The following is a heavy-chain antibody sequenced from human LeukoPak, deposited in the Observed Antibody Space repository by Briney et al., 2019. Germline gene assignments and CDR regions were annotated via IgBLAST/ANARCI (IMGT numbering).Heavy chain of an antibody. CDR2: INQDGSEK. V-gene: IGHV3-7*02. Sequence: GGSLRLSCAASGFTFSNSGMSWVRQAPGQGLEWVANINQDGSEKNCVDSVKGRFTISRDNAKNSLYLQMNSLRAEDTAVYYCANNRASLDYWGQGTLVTVSS. CDR1: GFTFSNSG. CDR3: ANNRASLDY. J-gene: IGHJ4*02. D-gene: IGHD2/OR15-2a*01.